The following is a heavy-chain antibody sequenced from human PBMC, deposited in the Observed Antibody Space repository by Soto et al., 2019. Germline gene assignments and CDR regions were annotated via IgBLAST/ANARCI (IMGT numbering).Heavy chain of an antibody. V-gene: IGHV4-34*01. CDR1: GGSFSGYY. D-gene: IGHD3-22*01. Sequence: SETLSLTCAVYGGSFSGYYWSWIRQPPGKGLEWIGEINHSGSTNYNPSLKSRFTISVDTSKNQFSLKLSSVTAADTAVYYCARASMVGSGYPYYFDYWGQGTLVTVSS. J-gene: IGHJ4*02. CDR2: INHSGST. CDR3: ARASMVGSGYPYYFDY.